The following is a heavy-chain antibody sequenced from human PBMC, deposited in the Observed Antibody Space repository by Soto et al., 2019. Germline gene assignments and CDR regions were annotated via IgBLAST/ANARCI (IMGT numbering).Heavy chain of an antibody. D-gene: IGHD5-12*01. V-gene: IGHV4-34*01. CDR1: GGSFTDYY. J-gene: IGHJ6*02. CDR3: ARGLQRGFGGYKGHGYHGMDV. Sequence: QVQLQQWGAGLLKPSETLSLTCAVQGGSFTDYYWSWVRQPPGKGLEWIGETNHSGSTIYNPSLKSRVTVSVDVSKTRFSLELTCVTAEYTAVYYCARGLQRGFGGYKGHGYHGMDVWGQGTRVTVSS. CDR2: TNHSGST.